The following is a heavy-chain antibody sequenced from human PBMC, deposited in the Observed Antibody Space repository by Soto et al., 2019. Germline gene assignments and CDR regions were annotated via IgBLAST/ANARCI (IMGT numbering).Heavy chain of an antibody. CDR1: GFPFSSYW. V-gene: IGHV3-7*03. Sequence: PWGSLRLSCAASGFPFSSYWMSSVRQAPGMGPQSLASIKEDGSEKYYVDSVKGRFTISRENAKNSLYLQMNSLRAEDTAVYYCARYRYLDPWGQGILVTVSS. CDR3: ARYRYLDP. J-gene: IGHJ5*02. D-gene: IGHD1-1*01. CDR2: IKEDGSEK.